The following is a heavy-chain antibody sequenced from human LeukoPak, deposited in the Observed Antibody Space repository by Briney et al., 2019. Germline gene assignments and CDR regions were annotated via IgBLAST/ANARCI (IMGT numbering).Heavy chain of an antibody. CDR2: IIPIVGIA. CDR1: RATFSRSA. CDR3: ARKGTPGGPYTALDL. D-gene: IGHD5-18*01. Sequence: APVRLSCKASRATFSRSAIISVRQAPGHGLEGRGRIIPIVGIAHYAQKLQGRVTITADESTSTAHMELSSVRSEQRAVYSCARKGTPGGPYTALDLWGQETLVSVSS. J-gene: IGHJ4*02. V-gene: IGHV1-69*04.